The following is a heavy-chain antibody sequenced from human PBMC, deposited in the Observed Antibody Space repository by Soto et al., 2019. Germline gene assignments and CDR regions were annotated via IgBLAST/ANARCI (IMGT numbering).Heavy chain of an antibody. J-gene: IGHJ4*02. CDR1: GYTFTSYD. CDR3: ARERSSGWYVDY. Sequence: QVQLVQSGAEVKKPGASVKASCKASGYTFTSYDINWVRQATGQGLEWMGWMNPNSGNTGYAQKFQGRLTMTRNTSISTAYMELSSLRSEDTAVYYCARERSSGWYVDYWGQGTLVTVSS. CDR2: MNPNSGNT. V-gene: IGHV1-8*01. D-gene: IGHD6-19*01.